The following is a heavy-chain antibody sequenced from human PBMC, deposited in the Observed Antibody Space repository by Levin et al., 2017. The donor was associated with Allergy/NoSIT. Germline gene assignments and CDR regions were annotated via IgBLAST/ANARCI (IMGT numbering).Heavy chain of an antibody. D-gene: IGHD6-13*01. V-gene: IGHV3-23*01. CDR1: GFPFNTYG. Sequence: SGGSLRLSCAGSGFPFNTYGMSWVRQAPGRGLEWVSSIGGSHPGTYYADSVKGRFTLSRDTSKNTLYLHMSSLRVEDTAVYDCAAPIEAGGGWYFFDFWGQGIVVTVSS. CDR3: AAPIEAGGGWYFFDF. CDR2: IGGSHPGT. J-gene: IGHJ4*02.